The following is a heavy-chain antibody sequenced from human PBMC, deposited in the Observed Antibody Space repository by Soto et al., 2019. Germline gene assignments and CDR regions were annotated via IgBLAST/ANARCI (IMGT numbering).Heavy chain of an antibody. CDR3: ARRDAYNWNYAFGY. V-gene: IGHV4-39*01. J-gene: IGHJ4*02. CDR1: GDSISSSSYC. D-gene: IGHD1-7*01. CDR2: IYYSGST. Sequence: SETLSLTCTVSGDSISSSSYCWGWIRQPPGKGLEWIGSIYYSGSTYYNPSLKSRVTISVDTSKNQFSLRLSSVTAADTAVYYCARRDAYNWNYAFGYWGQGTLVTVSS.